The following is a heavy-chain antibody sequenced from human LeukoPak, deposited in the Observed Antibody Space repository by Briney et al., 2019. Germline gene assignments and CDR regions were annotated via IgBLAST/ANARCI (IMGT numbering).Heavy chain of an antibody. J-gene: IGHJ5*02. CDR1: GGSFSGYY. CDR3: ARGPPYCSGGSCYLNWFDP. CDR2: INHSGST. Sequence: PSETLSLTCAVYGGSFSGYYWSWIRQPPGKGLEWIGEINHSGSTNYNPSPKSRVTISVDTSKNQFSLKLSSVTAADTAVYYCARGPPYCSGGSCYLNWFDPWGQGTLVTVSS. V-gene: IGHV4-34*01. D-gene: IGHD2-15*01.